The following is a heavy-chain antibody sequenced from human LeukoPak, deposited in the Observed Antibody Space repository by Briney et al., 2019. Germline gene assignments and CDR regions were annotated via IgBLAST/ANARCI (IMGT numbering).Heavy chain of an antibody. J-gene: IGHJ4*02. CDR3: ARDKGCGGDCYYFDY. CDR1: GFTFDVYG. V-gene: IGHV3-20*04. D-gene: IGHD2-21*01. Sequence: TGGSLRLSCAASGFTFDVYGMSWVRQGPGKGLEWVSGINGNGASTGYIDSVKGRFTISRDNAKNSLYLQMDNLRAEDTALYYCARDKGCGGDCYYFDYWGQGALVTVSS. CDR2: INGNGAST.